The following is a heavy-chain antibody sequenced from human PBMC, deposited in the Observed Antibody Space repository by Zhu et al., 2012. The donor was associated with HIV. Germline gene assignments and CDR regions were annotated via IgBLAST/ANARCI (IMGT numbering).Heavy chain of an antibody. V-gene: IGHV4-59*11. J-gene: IGHJ4*01. CDR1: GGSINSHY. D-gene: IGHD2-15*01. Sequence: QVQLQESGPGLVKPSETLSLTCTVSGGSINSHYWSWIRQPPGKGLEWDWIYLLQWKYQLQPLPRESSHHISRHVQEPVLPELNSVTAADTAVYYCARSMYGVAATQFFGYWGQEPWSPSP. CDR2: LLQWKY. CDR3: ARSMYGVAATQFFGY.